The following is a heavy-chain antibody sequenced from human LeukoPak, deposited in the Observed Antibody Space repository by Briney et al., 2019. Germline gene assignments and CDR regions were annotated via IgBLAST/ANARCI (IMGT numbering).Heavy chain of an antibody. CDR2: IKPKTDGETT. Sequence: PGGSLRLSCAASGFIYSTYAMNWVRQAPGKGLEWVGRIKPKTDGETTEYAAPVKDRFSISRDDSKSMMYLQMNSLKTEDTAVYYCITPLPYSAQGGQGTLVTVSS. D-gene: IGHD2-21*01. CDR1: GFIYSTYA. J-gene: IGHJ4*02. V-gene: IGHV3-15*07. CDR3: ITPLPYSAQ.